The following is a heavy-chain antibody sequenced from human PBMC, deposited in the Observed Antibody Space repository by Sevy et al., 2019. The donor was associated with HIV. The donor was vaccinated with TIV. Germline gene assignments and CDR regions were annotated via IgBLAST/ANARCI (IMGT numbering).Heavy chain of an antibody. CDR2: LSSDGNNK. Sequence: GGSLRLSCAASGFTFSSYGMHWVRQAPGKGLEWVAVLSSDGNNKYYADSVKGRFTISRDNSKNTLSLQMNSLRADDTAMYYCAKEAGYTVDWYPGYWGQGTLVTVSS. D-gene: IGHD3-9*01. CDR3: AKEAGYTVDWYPGY. J-gene: IGHJ4*02. V-gene: IGHV3-30*18. CDR1: GFTFSSYG.